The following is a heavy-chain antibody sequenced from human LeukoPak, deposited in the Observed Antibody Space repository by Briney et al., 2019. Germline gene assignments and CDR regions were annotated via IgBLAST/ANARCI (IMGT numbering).Heavy chain of an antibody. Sequence: SVKVSCKASGGTFSSYAISWVRQAPGQGLEWMGGIIPIFGTANYAQKFQGRVTITADESTGTAYMELSSLRSEDTAVYYCASPGLVGATLWGYYFDYWGQGTLVTVSS. CDR1: GGTFSSYA. D-gene: IGHD1-26*01. V-gene: IGHV1-69*13. CDR2: IIPIFGTA. CDR3: ASPGLVGATLWGYYFDY. J-gene: IGHJ4*02.